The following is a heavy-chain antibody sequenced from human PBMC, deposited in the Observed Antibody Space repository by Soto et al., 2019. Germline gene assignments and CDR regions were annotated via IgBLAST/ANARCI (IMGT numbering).Heavy chain of an antibody. CDR2: IWYDGSNK. J-gene: IGHJ6*02. CDR3: ARAGSGEGAGSYYYGMDV. D-gene: IGHD4-17*01. Sequence: GGSLRLSCAASGFTFSSYGMHWVRQAPGKGLEWVAVIWYDGSNKYYADSVKGRFTISRDNSKNTLYLQMNSLRAEDTAVYYCARAGSGEGAGSYYYGMDVWGQGTTVTVSS. V-gene: IGHV3-33*01. CDR1: GFTFSSYG.